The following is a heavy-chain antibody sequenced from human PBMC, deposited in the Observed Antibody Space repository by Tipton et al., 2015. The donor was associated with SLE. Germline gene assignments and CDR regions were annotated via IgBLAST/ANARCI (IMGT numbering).Heavy chain of an antibody. J-gene: IGHJ4*02. CDR1: GGSISSSSYY. V-gene: IGHV4-39*07. CDR2: INHSGST. Sequence: TLSLTCTVSGGSISSSSYYWGWIRQPPGKGLEWIGEINHSGSTNYNPSLKSRVTISVDTSKNQFSLKLSSVTAADTAVYYCARGRKLLVDTAMTNFDYWGQGTLVTVSS. D-gene: IGHD5-18*01. CDR3: ARGRKLLVDTAMTNFDY.